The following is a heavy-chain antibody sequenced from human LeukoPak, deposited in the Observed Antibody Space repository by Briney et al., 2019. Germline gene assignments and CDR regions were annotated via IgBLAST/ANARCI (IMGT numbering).Heavy chain of an antibody. D-gene: IGHD6-6*01. J-gene: IGHJ5*02. V-gene: IGHV4-34*01. Sequence: SGTLSLTCAVYGGSFSGYYWSWIRQPPGKGLEWIGEINHSGSTNYNPSLKSRVTISVDTSKNQFSLKLSSVTAADTAVYYCARHRLRGSSSSGFGDWFDPWGQGTLVTVSS. CDR1: GGSFSGYY. CDR3: ARHRLRGSSSSGFGDWFDP. CDR2: INHSGST.